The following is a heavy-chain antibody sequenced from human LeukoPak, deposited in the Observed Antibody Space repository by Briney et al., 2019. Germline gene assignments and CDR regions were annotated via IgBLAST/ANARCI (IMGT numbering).Heavy chain of an antibody. J-gene: IGHJ6*02. Sequence: ASVKVSCKASGYTFTSYGISWVRQAPGQGLEWMGWISAYNDNTNYAQKLQGRVTMTTDTSTSTAYMELRSLRSDDTAVYYCARDQGSSSFLTGLYGMDVWGQGTTVTVSS. V-gene: IGHV1-18*01. D-gene: IGHD6-13*01. CDR1: GYTFTSYG. CDR2: ISAYNDNT. CDR3: ARDQGSSSFLTGLYGMDV.